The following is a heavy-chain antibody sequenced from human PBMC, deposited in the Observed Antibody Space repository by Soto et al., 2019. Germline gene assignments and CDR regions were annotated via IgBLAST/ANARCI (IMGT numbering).Heavy chain of an antibody. Sequence: ASVKVSCKASGYTFTDYYMHWVRQAPGQGLEWMGWINPNSGGTNYAQKFQGRVTMTRDTSISTAYMEVSRLRSDDTAVYYCARDKVAGDYYYDMDVWGQGTTVTVSS. CDR1: GYTFTDYY. V-gene: IGHV1-2*02. CDR3: ARDKVAGDYYYDMDV. D-gene: IGHD6-19*01. CDR2: INPNSGGT. J-gene: IGHJ6*02.